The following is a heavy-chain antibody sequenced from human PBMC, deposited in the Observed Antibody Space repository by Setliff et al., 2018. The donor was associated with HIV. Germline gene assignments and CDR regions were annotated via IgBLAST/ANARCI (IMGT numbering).Heavy chain of an antibody. V-gene: IGHV1-18*01. J-gene: IGHJ3*01. D-gene: IGHD3-22*01. CDR3: GRVGRGGYYYDAFDF. Sequence: ASVKVSCKSSGYTFTTYGLSWVRQAPGQGLEWMGIINPSGGSTSYAQKLQDRVTMATDTSTSTAYMELRSLRSDDSAMYYCGRVGRGGYYYDAFDFWGQGTMVTVSS. CDR1: GYTFTTYG. CDR2: INPSGGST.